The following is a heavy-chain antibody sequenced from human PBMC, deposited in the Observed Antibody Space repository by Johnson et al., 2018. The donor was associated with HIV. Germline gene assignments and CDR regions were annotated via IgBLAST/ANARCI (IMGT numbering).Heavy chain of an antibody. V-gene: IGHV3-11*04. Sequence: QVQLVESGGGLVKPGGSLRLSCAASGFTFSDYYMSWIRQAPGKGLEWLSFISSSGDIIRYADSVKGRFTISRDNAKNSLNLQMNSLRTEDTAVYSCARDLRFNRTVQGLIIISGAFDMWGQGTMVTVSS. CDR2: ISSSGDII. CDR3: ARDLRFNRTVQGLIIISGAFDM. J-gene: IGHJ3*02. CDR1: GFTFSDYY. D-gene: IGHD3-10*01.